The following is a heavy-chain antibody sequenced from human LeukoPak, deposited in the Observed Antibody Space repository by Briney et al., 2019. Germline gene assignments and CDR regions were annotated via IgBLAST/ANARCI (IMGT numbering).Heavy chain of an antibody. Sequence: SGTLSLTCAVSGGSISSSNWWSWVRQPSGKGLEWIGEIYHSGSTNYNPSLKSRVTISVDTSKNQFSLKLSSVTAADTAVYYCARTPYGDYGGNYFDYWGQGTLVTVSS. D-gene: IGHD4-17*01. CDR2: IYHSGST. CDR3: ARTPYGDYGGNYFDY. V-gene: IGHV4-4*02. CDR1: GGSISSSNW. J-gene: IGHJ4*02.